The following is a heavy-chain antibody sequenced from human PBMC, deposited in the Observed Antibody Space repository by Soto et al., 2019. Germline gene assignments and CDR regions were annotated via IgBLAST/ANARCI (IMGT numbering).Heavy chain of an antibody. Sequence: PSEPLSLTCTVSVGSMSNYYWNWIRQPPGKGLEWIGSVSSSGSTNYNPSLMSPVTISIDMSKNLFSLKLSSVTATDTAVYYCARTVWALHAFDFWGPGTLVTVSS. CDR1: VGSMSNYY. V-gene: IGHV4-59*01. J-gene: IGHJ3*01. D-gene: IGHD1-26*01. CDR2: VSSSGST. CDR3: ARTVWALHAFDF.